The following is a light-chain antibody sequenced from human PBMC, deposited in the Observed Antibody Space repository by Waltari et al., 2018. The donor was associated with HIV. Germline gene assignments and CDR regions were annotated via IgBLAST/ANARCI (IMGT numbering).Light chain of an antibody. CDR3: QQGYNTPPWT. Sequence: DIQMTQSPSSLSASIGDRVNITCRASQNIDKYLNWYQQKAGKAPKLLIYTTSNLQSEFPSRFSGSGSGTEFTLTISSLQPEDLATYYCQQGYNTPPWTFAPGTKVEVK. J-gene: IGKJ1*01. CDR2: TTS. CDR1: QNIDKY. V-gene: IGKV1-39*01.